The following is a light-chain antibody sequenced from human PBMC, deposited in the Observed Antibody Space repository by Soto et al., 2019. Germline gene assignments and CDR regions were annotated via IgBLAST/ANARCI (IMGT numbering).Light chain of an antibody. CDR3: QQHNSFSIT. V-gene: IGKV1-5*03. J-gene: IGKJ5*01. Sequence: DIQMTQSLSTLSASLGDRVTITCRASQSISSWLAWYQQKPGKAPKLLIYKASSLESGVPSRFSGSGSGTEFTLTINSLQADDFATYYCQQHNSFSITFGQGTRLEIK. CDR1: QSISSW. CDR2: KAS.